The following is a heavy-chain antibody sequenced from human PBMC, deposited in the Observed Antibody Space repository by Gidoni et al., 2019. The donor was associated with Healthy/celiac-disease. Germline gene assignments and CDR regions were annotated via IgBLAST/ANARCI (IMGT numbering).Heavy chain of an antibody. J-gene: IGHJ6*02. CDR1: GFTFSSYA. V-gene: IGHV3-23*01. CDR3: AGRYRGRSIPGYYYGMDV. D-gene: IGHD6-19*01. CDR2: ISGIGVST. Sequence: EVQLLESGGGLVQPGGALRLSCAASGFTFSSYARSWVRQAPGKGLECVSAISGIGVSTYYADSVKGRFTISRDNSKNTLYLQMNSLRAEDTAVYYCAGRYRGRSIPGYYYGMDVWGQGTTVTVSS.